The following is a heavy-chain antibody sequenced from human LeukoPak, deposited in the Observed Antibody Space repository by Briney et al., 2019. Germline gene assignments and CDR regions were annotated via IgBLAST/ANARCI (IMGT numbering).Heavy chain of an antibody. Sequence: GGSLRLSCAASGFTVSSNYMSWVRQAPGKGLEWVSIIYSGGSTFYADSVKGRFTISRDNSKNTLYLQMNSLGVEDTAVYYCARVFPYTVTTLGYWGRGTLVTVSS. D-gene: IGHD4-17*01. CDR1: GFTVSSNY. CDR2: IYSGGST. CDR3: ARVFPYTVTTLGY. V-gene: IGHV3-53*01. J-gene: IGHJ4*02.